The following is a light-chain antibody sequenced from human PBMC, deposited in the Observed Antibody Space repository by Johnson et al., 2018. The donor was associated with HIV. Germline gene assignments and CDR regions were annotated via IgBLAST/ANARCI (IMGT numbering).Light chain of an antibody. CDR2: ENN. V-gene: IGLV1-51*02. J-gene: IGLJ1*01. CDR1: SSNIGSND. Sequence: QSVLTQPPSVSAAPGQKVTVSCSGSSSNIGSNDVSWYQQFPGAAPKLLIYENNKRPSGIPDRFSGSKSGTSATLGITGLQTGDEADYYCASWDRSLTVGTVFGPGTRVTVL. CDR3: ASWDRSLTVGTV.